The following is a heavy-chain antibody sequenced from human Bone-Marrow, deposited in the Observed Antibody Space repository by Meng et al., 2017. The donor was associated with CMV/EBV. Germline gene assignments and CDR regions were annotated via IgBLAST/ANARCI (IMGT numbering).Heavy chain of an antibody. CDR2: ISAYNGNT. Sequence: VRCGAAGQNPGPSVMVSGKASVYTFTSYGISWVRQAPGQGLEWMGWISAYNGNTNYAQKLQGRVTMTTDTSTSTAYMELRSLRSDDTAVYYCARDLFVIVVVPAAPFDYWGQGTLVTVFS. J-gene: IGHJ4*02. D-gene: IGHD2-2*01. V-gene: IGHV1-18*01. CDR1: VYTFTSYG. CDR3: ARDLFVIVVVPAAPFDY.